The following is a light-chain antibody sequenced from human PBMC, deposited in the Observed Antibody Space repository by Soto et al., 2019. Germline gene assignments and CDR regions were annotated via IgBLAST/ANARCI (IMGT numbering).Light chain of an antibody. CDR3: QQYGSSPWT. Sequence: PGERATLSCRASQSVSSSYLAWYQQKPGQAPRLLIYGASSRATGIPDRFSGSGSGTDFTLTISRLEAEDFAMYYCQQYGSSPWTFGPGTKVEIK. J-gene: IGKJ1*01. CDR1: QSVSSSY. CDR2: GAS. V-gene: IGKV3-20*01.